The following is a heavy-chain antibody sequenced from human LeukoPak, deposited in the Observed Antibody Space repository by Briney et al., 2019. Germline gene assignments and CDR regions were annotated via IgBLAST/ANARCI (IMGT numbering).Heavy chain of an antibody. CDR3: AKVASYSRSEYGSGSFDS. CDR1: GFTFSNYA. D-gene: IGHD3-10*01. Sequence: GGSLRLSCAVSGFTFSNYALSWVRQAPGKGLEWVSAITTSGSSTYYADSVRGRFTISRDNSKNILYLQLDSLGAEDTAVYFCAKVASYSRSEYGSGSFDSWGQGTLVTVS. J-gene: IGHJ4*02. CDR2: ITTSGSST. V-gene: IGHV3-23*01.